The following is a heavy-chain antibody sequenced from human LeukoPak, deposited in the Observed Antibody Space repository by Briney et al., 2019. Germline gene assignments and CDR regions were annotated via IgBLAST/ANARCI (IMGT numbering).Heavy chain of an antibody. D-gene: IGHD6-13*01. Sequence: SVKVSCKASGFTFTSRSAVQWVRQARGQRLEWIGWVVVDSDNTNYAENFQGRVTITRDMSASTSYMELSSLRSEDTAVYFCAAPYTSSWFDLWGQGTLVTVSS. CDR1: GFTFTSRSA. CDR2: VVVDSDNT. CDR3: AAPYTSSWFDL. V-gene: IGHV1-58*01. J-gene: IGHJ5*02.